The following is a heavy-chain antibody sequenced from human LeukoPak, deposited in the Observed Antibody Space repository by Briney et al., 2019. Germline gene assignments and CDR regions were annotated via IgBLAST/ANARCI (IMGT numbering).Heavy chain of an antibody. CDR3: ARGRGYSYGQKRDRTKKYGMDV. D-gene: IGHD5-18*01. Sequence: SETLSLTCAVYGGSFSGYYWSWIRQPPGKGLEWIGEINHSGSINYNPSLKSRVTISVDTSKNQFSLKLSSVTAADTAVYYCARGRGYSYGQKRDRTKKYGMDVWGQGTTVTVSS. V-gene: IGHV4-34*01. J-gene: IGHJ6*02. CDR2: INHSGSI. CDR1: GGSFSGYY.